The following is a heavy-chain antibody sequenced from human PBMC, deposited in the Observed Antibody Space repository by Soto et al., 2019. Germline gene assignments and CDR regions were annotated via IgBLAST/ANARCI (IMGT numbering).Heavy chain of an antibody. V-gene: IGHV3-49*04. D-gene: IGHD3-22*01. Sequence: SXRLSCTFSGFTFDYYAMSWVRHAPGKGLEWVGFISSQAFGGTTEYAASVEGRFTISTDESKTIAYLQMNSLKAADTAVYFCAKVYFYDSSAAYYFDYWGQGTLVTVYS. J-gene: IGHJ4*02. CDR3: AKVYFYDSSAAYYFDY. CDR2: ISSQAFGGTT. CDR1: GFTFDYYA.